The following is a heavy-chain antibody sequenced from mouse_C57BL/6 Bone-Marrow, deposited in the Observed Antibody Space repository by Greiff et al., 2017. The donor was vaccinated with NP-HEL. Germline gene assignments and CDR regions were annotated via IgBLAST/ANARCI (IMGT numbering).Heavy chain of an antibody. D-gene: IGHD2-5*01. Sequence: VHVKQSGAELVRPGASVKLSCTASGFNIKDDYMHWVKRRPEQGLEWIGWIDPENGDTEYASKFQGKATITADTSSNTAYLQLSSLTSEDTAVYYCTVYSNYIDYWGQGTTLTVSS. J-gene: IGHJ2*01. CDR3: TVYSNYIDY. CDR1: GFNIKDDY. CDR2: IDPENGDT. V-gene: IGHV14-4*01.